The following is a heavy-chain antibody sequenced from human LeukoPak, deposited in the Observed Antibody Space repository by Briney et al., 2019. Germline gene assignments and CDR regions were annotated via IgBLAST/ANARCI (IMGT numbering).Heavy chain of an antibody. V-gene: IGHV4-59*01. Sequence: SQTLSLTCSVSGASISGYYWNWIRQPPGKGLEWIGYMSYSGSTNYNPSLRSRVTISLDTSKNQFSLKLSSVTAADTAVYYCARDIDTEGMDVWGQGTMVTVSS. CDR1: GASISGYY. CDR2: MSYSGST. CDR3: ARDIDTEGMDV. D-gene: IGHD6-13*01. J-gene: IGHJ3*01.